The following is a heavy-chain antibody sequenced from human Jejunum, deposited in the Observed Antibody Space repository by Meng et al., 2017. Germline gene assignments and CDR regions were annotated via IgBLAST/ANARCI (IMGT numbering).Heavy chain of an antibody. CDR3: AKDRKPDDLCPIDY. J-gene: IGHJ4*02. D-gene: IGHD3-3*01. Sequence: GGSLRPSCAPSGFTFSDYSLSWVRQAQGKGLEWVSSLTTTTAYYTETVMGRFTISRDNTRKALYLQMNNLKAEDTAIYYGAKDRKPDDLCPIDYWGQGTVVTVSS. CDR1: GFTFSDYS. V-gene: IGHV3-23*01. CDR2: LTTTTA.